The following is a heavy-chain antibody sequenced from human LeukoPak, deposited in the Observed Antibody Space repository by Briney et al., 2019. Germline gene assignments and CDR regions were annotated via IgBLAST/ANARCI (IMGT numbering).Heavy chain of an antibody. CDR3: ARDMSGWPFDY. Sequence: ASVKVSCKASGYTFSSYGISWVRQAPGQGLEWMGWISAYNGNTNYAQKLRGRVTMTTDTSTSTAYMELRSLRSDDTAVYYCARDMSGWPFDYWGQGTLVTVSS. D-gene: IGHD6-19*01. CDR1: GYTFSSYG. V-gene: IGHV1-18*01. CDR2: ISAYNGNT. J-gene: IGHJ4*02.